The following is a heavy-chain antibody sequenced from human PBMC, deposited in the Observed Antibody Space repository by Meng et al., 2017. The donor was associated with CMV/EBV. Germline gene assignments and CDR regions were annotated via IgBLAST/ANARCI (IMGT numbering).Heavy chain of an antibody. CDR2: ISSSSSYI. CDR3: AKDRCSSTSCYTDLPY. V-gene: IGHV3-21*04. Sequence: GGSLRLSCAASGFTFSSYNMNWVRQAPGKGLEWVSSISSSSSYIYYADSVKGRFAISRDNAKNSLYLQMNSLRAEDTAVYYCAKDRCSSTSCYTDLPYWGQGTLVTVSS. J-gene: IGHJ4*02. D-gene: IGHD2-2*02. CDR1: GFTFSSYN.